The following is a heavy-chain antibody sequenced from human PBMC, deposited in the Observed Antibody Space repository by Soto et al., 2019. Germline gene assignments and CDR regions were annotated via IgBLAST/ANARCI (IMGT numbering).Heavy chain of an antibody. CDR2: IYYSGST. Sequence: QVQLQESGPGLVKPSETLSLNCTVSGGPISSYYWSWIRQSPGKGLEWIGYIYYSGSTNYNPSLKSRVTLPADTFKNPFSLGLSSVPAADPAVYYCARGSSGWPPPLDYWGQGTLVTVSS. J-gene: IGHJ4*02. D-gene: IGHD6-19*01. CDR3: ARGSSGWPPPLDY. CDR1: GGPISSYY. V-gene: IGHV4-59*01.